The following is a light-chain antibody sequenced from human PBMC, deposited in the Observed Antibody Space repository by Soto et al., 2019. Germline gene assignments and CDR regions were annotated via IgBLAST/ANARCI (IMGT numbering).Light chain of an antibody. CDR2: GAS. CDR1: QSVSSSF. Sequence: EIVLTQSPGTLSLSPGERATLSCRASQSVSSSFLAWYQQKPGQAPRLLIYGASSRATGIPDRLSGSGSGTDFTLPISRLEPEDVAVYYCQQYGSSPLTFGGGTKVEIK. CDR3: QQYGSSPLT. J-gene: IGKJ4*01. V-gene: IGKV3-20*01.